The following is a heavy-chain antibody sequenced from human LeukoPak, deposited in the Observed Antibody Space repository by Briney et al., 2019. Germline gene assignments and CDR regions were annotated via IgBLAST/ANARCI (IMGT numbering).Heavy chain of an antibody. CDR1: GYRFTSYW. CDR3: ARRSTMTTIDY. D-gene: IGHD4-17*01. J-gene: IGHJ4*02. V-gene: IGHV5-51*01. CDR2: IYPGDSDT. Sequence: GESLKISCQGSGYRFTSYWIGWVRQMPGKGLEWMGIIYPGDSDTKYSPFFQGQVTISADKSISTTYLQWSSLKASDTAMYYCARRSTMTTIDYWGQGTLVTVSS.